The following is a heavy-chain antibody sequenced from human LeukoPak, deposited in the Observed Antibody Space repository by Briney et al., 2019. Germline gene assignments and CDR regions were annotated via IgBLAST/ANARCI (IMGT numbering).Heavy chain of an antibody. J-gene: IGHJ6*02. D-gene: IGHD6-13*01. CDR3: ASEIIYLKASSSLVPYGMDV. CDR1: GYTFTGYG. V-gene: IGHV1-18*01. CDR2: LSAYIGNT. Sequence: AASVRVSSKAPGYTFTGYGISWVREAPGQGRGWRGWLSAYIGNTNYAQKLQGRDTTTPDTSPRTAYMEQRSLRSDATAVYYCASEIIYLKASSSLVPYGMDVWGQGTPVTVSS.